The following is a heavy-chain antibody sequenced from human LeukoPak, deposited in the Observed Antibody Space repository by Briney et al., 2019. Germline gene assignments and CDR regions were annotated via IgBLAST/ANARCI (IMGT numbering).Heavy chain of an antibody. V-gene: IGHV4-34*01. CDR1: GGSFSGYY. J-gene: IGHJ4*02. Sequence: SETLSLTCAVYGGSFSGYYWSWIRQPPGKGLEWIGEINHSGSTNYNPSLKSRVTISVDTSKNQFSLKLSSVTAADTAVYYCARGGDCSGGSSSKYYFDYWGQGTLVTVSS. CDR3: ARGGDCSGGSSSKYYFDY. CDR2: INHSGST. D-gene: IGHD2-15*01.